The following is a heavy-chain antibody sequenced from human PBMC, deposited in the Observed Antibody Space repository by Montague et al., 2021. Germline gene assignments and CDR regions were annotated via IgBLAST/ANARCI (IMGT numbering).Heavy chain of an antibody. D-gene: IGHD3-10*01. Sequence: SLRLSWAASGFPFSSYSMNWVRQAPGKGLEWVSPISSSSSYIYYTDSVKGRFTISRDNAKNSLYLQMNSLRAEDTAVYYCASDYYGSGRGKDYFDYWGQGTLVTVSS. CDR3: ASDYYGSGRGKDYFDY. V-gene: IGHV3-21*01. CDR2: ISSSSSYI. CDR1: GFPFSSYS. J-gene: IGHJ4*02.